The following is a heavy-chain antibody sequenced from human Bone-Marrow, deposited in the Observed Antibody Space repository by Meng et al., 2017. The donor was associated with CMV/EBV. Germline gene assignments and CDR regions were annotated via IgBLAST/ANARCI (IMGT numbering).Heavy chain of an antibody. Sequence: KSSCAACGYTFTGYYMHWVRQATGQGLEWMGWMNPNSGNTGYAQKFQGRVTMTRNTSISTAYMELSSLRSEDTAVYYCARGEYYGSGSYPTDYWGQGTLVTVSS. CDR3: ARGEYYGSGSYPTDY. CDR1: GYTFTGYY. CDR2: MNPNSGNT. D-gene: IGHD3-10*01. J-gene: IGHJ4*02. V-gene: IGHV1-8*02.